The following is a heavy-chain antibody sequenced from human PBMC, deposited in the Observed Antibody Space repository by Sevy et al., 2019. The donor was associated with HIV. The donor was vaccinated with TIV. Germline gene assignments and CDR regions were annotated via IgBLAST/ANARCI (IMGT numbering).Heavy chain of an antibody. CDR2: ISHDGSNK. CDR3: AREYYDFWSGPINFYFGMDV. D-gene: IGHD3-3*01. V-gene: IGHV3-30-3*01. J-gene: IGHJ6*02. CDR1: GFTFNTYT. Sequence: GESLKISCAASGFTFNTYTMHWVRQAPGKGLEWVAAISHDGSNKNYADSVKGRFTVSRDNSKNTVSLQMNSLRREDTALYYCAREYYDFWSGPINFYFGMDVWGQGTTVTVSS.